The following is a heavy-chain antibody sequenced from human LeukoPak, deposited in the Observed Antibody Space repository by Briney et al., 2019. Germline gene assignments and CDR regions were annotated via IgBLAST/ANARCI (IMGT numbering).Heavy chain of an antibody. V-gene: IGHV3-74*01. CDR2: INSDGTSA. Sequence: TGGSLRLSCAASGFTFNSYSMHWVRQAPGKGLVWVSRINSDGTSASYVDSVEGRFTISRDNAKNTLYLQMNSLRAEDTAVYYCARDRSPGWFGPWGQGTLVTVSS. CDR1: GFTFNSYS. CDR3: ARDRSPGWFGP. J-gene: IGHJ5*02.